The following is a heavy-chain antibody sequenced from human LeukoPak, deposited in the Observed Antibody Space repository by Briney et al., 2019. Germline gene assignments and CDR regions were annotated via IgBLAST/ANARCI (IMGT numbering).Heavy chain of an antibody. CDR2: ISSSSSYI. V-gene: IGHV3-21*04. Sequence: GGSLRLSCAASGFTFSSYSMNWVRQAPGKGLEWVSSISSSSSYIYYADSVKGRFTISRDNAKNSLYLQMNSLRGEDTAVYYCAKGYSYGVFDIWGQGTMVTVSS. CDR1: GFTFSSYS. D-gene: IGHD5-18*01. CDR3: AKGYSYGVFDI. J-gene: IGHJ3*02.